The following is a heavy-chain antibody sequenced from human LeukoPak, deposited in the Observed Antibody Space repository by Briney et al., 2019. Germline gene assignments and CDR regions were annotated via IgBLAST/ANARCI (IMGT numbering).Heavy chain of an antibody. CDR3: ARDPYSGSYGNYYYYFMDV. J-gene: IGHJ6*03. Sequence: GGSLRLSCAASGFTFSSYEMNWVRQAPGEGLEWVSYISSSGSTIYYADSVKGRFTISRDNAKNSLYLQMNSLRAEDTAVYYCARDPYSGSYGNYYYYFMDVWAKGPRSPSP. CDR1: GFTFSSYE. D-gene: IGHD1-26*01. CDR2: ISSSGSTI. V-gene: IGHV3-48*03.